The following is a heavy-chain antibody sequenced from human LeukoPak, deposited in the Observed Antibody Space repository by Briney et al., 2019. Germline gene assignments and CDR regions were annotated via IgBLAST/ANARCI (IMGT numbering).Heavy chain of an antibody. CDR1: GFTFSGYG. CDR2: INTDADWT. CDR3: ARAYSPDY. D-gene: IGHD5-18*01. V-gene: IGHV3-74*01. Sequence: GGSLRLSCEASGFTFSGYGMHWVRQAPAKGLVWVSGINTDADWTSYADSVKGRFTISRDNAKNTLYLQMNSLRAEDTAVYFCARAYSPDYWGQGPLVPVSS. J-gene: IGHJ4*02.